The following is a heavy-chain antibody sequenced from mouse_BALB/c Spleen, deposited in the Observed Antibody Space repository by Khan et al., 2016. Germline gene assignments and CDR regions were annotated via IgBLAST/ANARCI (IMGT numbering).Heavy chain of an antibody. CDR3: GPYYYGSSSWFAY. V-gene: IGHV1-37*01. CDR2: INPYNGDT. D-gene: IGHD1-1*01. Sequence: VQLQQSGPELVKPGASVKISCKASGYSFTGYFMNWVKQSHGKSLEWIGRINPYNGDTFYNQKFKGKATLTVDKSSSTAHIELLSLTSEDSAVYYCGPYYYGSSSWFAYWGQGTLVTVSA. J-gene: IGHJ3*01. CDR1: GYSFTGYF.